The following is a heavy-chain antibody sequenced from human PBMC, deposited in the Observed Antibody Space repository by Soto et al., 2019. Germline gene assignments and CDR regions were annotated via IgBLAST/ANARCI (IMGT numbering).Heavy chain of an antibody. CDR2: INHSGST. CDR3: APTDYDSRGNDY. CDR1: GGSFSGYY. Sequence: PSETLSLTCAVYGGSFSGYYWCWIRQPPGKGLEWSGEINHSGSTNYNPSLKSGVTISVDTSKNQFSLKLSSVTAADTAVYYCAPTDYDSRGNDYWGQGTLVTVAS. J-gene: IGHJ4*02. D-gene: IGHD3-22*01. V-gene: IGHV4-34*01.